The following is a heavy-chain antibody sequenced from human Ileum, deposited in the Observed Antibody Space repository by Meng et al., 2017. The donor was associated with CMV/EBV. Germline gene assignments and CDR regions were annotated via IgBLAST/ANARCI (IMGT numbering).Heavy chain of an antibody. V-gene: IGHV2-5*01. D-gene: IGHD3-3*01. J-gene: IGHJ4*02. CDR3: AHSGTYHDFWSGDRHYFDY. CDR2: LYWTDDR. CDR1: TTGVG. Sequence: TTGVGSGWLRQPPGEALKFLALLYWTDDRRYNPSLKSMLTITQDTSKNQVVLTMTNMDPVDTATYYCAHSGTYHDFWSGDRHYFDYWGQGTLVTVSS.